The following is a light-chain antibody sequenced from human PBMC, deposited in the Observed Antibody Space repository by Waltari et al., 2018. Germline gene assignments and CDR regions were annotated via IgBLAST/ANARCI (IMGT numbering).Light chain of an antibody. Sequence: QTVLTQSPSASGTPGQRVTFSCSGSSSNIGTHSVMWFQQVPGTTPYLLLHVDYKRPSGVPDRFSASKSGTSASLAISGLQSEDEADYYCAVWDDSLKSWVFGGGTKLTVL. CDR2: VDY. J-gene: IGLJ3*02. CDR1: SSNIGTHS. V-gene: IGLV1-44*01. CDR3: AVWDDSLKSWV.